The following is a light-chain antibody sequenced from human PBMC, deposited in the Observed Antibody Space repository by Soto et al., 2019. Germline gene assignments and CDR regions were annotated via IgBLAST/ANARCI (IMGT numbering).Light chain of an antibody. V-gene: IGKV1-5*01. Sequence: DIQLTQSPSTLSASVGDRVTITCRASQSVGHWMAWYQQKTGQAPKLLIRDISKLEGGVPSRFSGSRSGTDYTLTIASLQPEDFATYYCQQLNGSPWTFGQGTKVDIK. CDR2: DIS. CDR3: QQLNGSPWT. CDR1: QSVGHW. J-gene: IGKJ1*01.